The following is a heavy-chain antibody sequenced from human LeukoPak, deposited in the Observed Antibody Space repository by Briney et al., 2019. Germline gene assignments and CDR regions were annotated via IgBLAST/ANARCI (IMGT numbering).Heavy chain of an antibody. CDR3: ARGSRFYGDYSRPAYYYYGMDV. CDR2: INPNSGGT. V-gene: IGHV1-2*04. J-gene: IGHJ6*02. CDR1: GYTFTGYY. Sequence: ASVKVSCKASGYTFTGYYMHWVRQAPGQGLEWMGWINPNSGGTNYAQKFQGWVTMTRDTSISTAYMGLSRLRSDDTAVYYCARGSRFYGDYSRPAYYYYGMDVWGQGTTVTVSS. D-gene: IGHD4-17*01.